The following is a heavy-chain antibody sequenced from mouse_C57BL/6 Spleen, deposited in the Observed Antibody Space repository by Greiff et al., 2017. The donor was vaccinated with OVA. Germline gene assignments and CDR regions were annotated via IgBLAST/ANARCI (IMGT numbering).Heavy chain of an antibody. Sequence: VQLQESGAELARPGASVKLSCKASGYTFTSYGISWVKQRTGQGLEWIGEIYPRSGNTYYNEKFKGKATLTADKSSSTAYMELRSLTSEDSAVYFCAREGITTALFDYWGQGTTLTVSS. CDR2: IYPRSGNT. D-gene: IGHD1-2*01. J-gene: IGHJ2*01. V-gene: IGHV1-81*01. CDR3: AREGITTALFDY. CDR1: GYTFTSYG.